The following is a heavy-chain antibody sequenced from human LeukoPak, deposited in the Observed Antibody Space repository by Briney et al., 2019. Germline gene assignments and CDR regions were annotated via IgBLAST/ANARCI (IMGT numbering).Heavy chain of an antibody. V-gene: IGHV1-18*01. Sequence: ASVKVSCKASGYTFTSYGISWVRQAPGQGLEWMGWISAYNGNTNYAQKLQGRVTMTTDTSTSTAYMELRSLRSDDTAVYYCARRPYYYDSSGYLIENAFDIWGQGTMVTVSS. CDR3: ARRPYYYDSSGYLIENAFDI. D-gene: IGHD3-22*01. J-gene: IGHJ3*02. CDR1: GYTFTSYG. CDR2: ISAYNGNT.